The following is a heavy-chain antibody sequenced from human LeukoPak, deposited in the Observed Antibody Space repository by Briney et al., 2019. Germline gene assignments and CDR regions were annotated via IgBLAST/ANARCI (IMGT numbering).Heavy chain of an antibody. V-gene: IGHV3-7*01. CDR2: IKQDGSEK. J-gene: IGHJ4*02. Sequence: GGSLRLSCAASGFTFSSYWMSWVRQAPGKGLEWVANIKQDGSEKYYVDSVKGRFTISRDSAKNSLYLQMNSLRAEDTAVYYCARVRTTVTYYFDYWGQGTLVTVSS. D-gene: IGHD4-17*01. CDR1: GFTFSSYW. CDR3: ARVRTTVTYYFDY.